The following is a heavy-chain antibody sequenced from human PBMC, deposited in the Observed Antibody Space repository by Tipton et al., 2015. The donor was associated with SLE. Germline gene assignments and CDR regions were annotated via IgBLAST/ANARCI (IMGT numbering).Heavy chain of an antibody. J-gene: IGHJ3*01. CDR2: IWYDGTNK. CDR1: GFTFSSYG. V-gene: IGHV3-33*01. CDR3: ARDPGTLRAFDF. Sequence: QLVQSGGGVVQPGRSLRLSCAVSGFTFSSYGMDWVRQAPGKGLEWVAAIWYDGTNKYYADSVKGRFTISRDNSKNTLYLQMNSLRVEDTAVYYCARDPGTLRAFDFWVQGTVVTVSS. D-gene: IGHD3-10*01.